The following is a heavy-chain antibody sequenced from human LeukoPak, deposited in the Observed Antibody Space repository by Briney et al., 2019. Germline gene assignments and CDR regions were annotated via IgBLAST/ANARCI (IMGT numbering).Heavy chain of an antibody. CDR2: IYHSGTT. CDR1: GYSIGSGYY. CDR3: ARGSRPYAFDI. V-gene: IGHV4-38-2*02. Sequence: SETLSLTCTVSGYSIGSGYYWGWIRQSSGKGLEWIESIYHSGTTYYNPSLMSRVTISVDTSKNQFSLKLSSVTAADTAIYYCARGSRPYAFDIWGQGTMATVSS. J-gene: IGHJ3*02. D-gene: IGHD6-6*01.